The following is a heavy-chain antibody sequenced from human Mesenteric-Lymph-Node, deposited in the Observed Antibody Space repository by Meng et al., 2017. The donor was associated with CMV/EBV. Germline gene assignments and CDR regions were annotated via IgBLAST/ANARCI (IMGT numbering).Heavy chain of an antibody. CDR3: SRDPGSSGHWYFDL. Sequence: VSGGVNSGRNSWRWWRQHPGKGLEWIGEIYHSGSTNYNPSLKSGVTISVDKYKNKFSLQLSSVIAVDTAVYYCSRDPGSSGHWYFDLWGRGTLVTVSS. V-gene: IGHV4-4*02. CDR1: GGVNSGRNS. J-gene: IGHJ2*01. CDR2: IYHSGST. D-gene: IGHD6-13*01.